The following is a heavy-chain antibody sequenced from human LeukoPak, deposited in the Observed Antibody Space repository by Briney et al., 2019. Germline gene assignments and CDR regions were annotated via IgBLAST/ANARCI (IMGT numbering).Heavy chain of an antibody. Sequence: GGSLRLSCAASGFTFSSYAMSWVRQAPGKGLEWVSAISGSGGSTYYADSVKGRFTISRDNSKNTLYLQMNSLRAEDTAVYYCAKDGEVVVAATERGYFDYWGQGTLVTVSS. CDR1: GFTFSSYA. CDR3: AKDGEVVVAATERGYFDY. J-gene: IGHJ4*02. D-gene: IGHD2-15*01. V-gene: IGHV3-23*01. CDR2: ISGSGGST.